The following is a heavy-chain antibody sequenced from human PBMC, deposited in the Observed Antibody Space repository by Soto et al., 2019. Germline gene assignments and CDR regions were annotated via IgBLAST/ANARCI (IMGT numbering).Heavy chain of an antibody. CDR1: GYTFSSYG. D-gene: IGHD6-6*01. V-gene: IGHV1-18*01. Sequence: ASVKVSCKASGYTFSSYGISWVRQAPGQGLEWMGWISAYNGNTNYAQKLQGRATMSTDTSTSTAYMELRSLRSDDTAMYYCARLTFNSSGPKTMDVWGQGTTVTVSS. CDR2: ISAYNGNT. CDR3: ARLTFNSSGPKTMDV. J-gene: IGHJ6*02.